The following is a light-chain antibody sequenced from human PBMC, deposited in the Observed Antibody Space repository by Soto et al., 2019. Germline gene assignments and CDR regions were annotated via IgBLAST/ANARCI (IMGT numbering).Light chain of an antibody. CDR1: SSDVGGYNY. J-gene: IGLJ1*01. CDR3: CSYAGSYTFYV. CDR2: DVS. Sequence: QSVLTQRRSVSGSPGQSVTISCTGTSSDVGGYNYVSWYQQHPGKAPKLMIYDVSKRPSGVPDRFSGSKSGNTASLTISGLQAEDEADYYCCSYAGSYTFYVFGTGTKLTVL. V-gene: IGLV2-11*01.